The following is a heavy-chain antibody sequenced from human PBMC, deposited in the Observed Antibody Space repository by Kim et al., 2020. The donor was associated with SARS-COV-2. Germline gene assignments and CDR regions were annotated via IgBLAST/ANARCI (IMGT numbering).Heavy chain of an antibody. J-gene: IGHJ4*02. CDR3: ASAGFFSTSSFDY. Sequence: YAQGFTGRFVFSFDTSVSTAYQQISSLKAEDTAVYYCASAGFFSTSSFDYWGQGTLVTVSS. V-gene: IGHV7-4-1*02. D-gene: IGHD6-6*01.